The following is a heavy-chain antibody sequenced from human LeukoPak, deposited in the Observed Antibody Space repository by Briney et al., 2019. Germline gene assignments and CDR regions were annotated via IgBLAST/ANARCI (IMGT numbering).Heavy chain of an antibody. CDR1: GGSISSYY. J-gene: IGHJ1*01. V-gene: IGHV4-4*07. D-gene: IGHD6-19*01. CDR2: IYTSGST. Sequence: PSETLSLTCTVSGGSISSYYWSWIRLPAGKGLEWVGHIYTSGSTNYNPSLTSRVTMSVDTSKNQFSLKLSSVTAADTAVYYCAREDCSGWGYFQHWGQGTLVTVSS. CDR3: AREDCSGWGYFQH.